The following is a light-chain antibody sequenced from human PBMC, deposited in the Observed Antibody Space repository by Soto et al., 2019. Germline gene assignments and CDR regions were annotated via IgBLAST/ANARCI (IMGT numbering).Light chain of an antibody. V-gene: IGKV1-5*01. J-gene: IGKJ1*01. CDR2: DVS. CDR1: QSISGW. CDR3: QQYNSYPWT. Sequence: IHMTHSPSTLSASLGYRVTMTFRASQSISGWLAWYQQKPGKAPKLLIYDVSSLESGVPSRFSGSGSGTEFTLAISSLQPDDFATYYCQQYNSYPWTFGQGTKVDI.